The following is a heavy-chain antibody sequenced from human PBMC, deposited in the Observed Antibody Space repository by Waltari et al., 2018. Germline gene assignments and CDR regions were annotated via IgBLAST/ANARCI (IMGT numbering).Heavy chain of an antibody. D-gene: IGHD3-16*01. Sequence: QVQLHESGPGLVQPSETLSLACSVSGDSVVSNYWRWIRQSAGKGMEWIGRIYVGGTTNYNPALSGRVSMSVDMSKNQSFLKIMSVTAADTGVYYCARETRHGDWFDPWGQGTLVTVSS. V-gene: IGHV4-4*07. CDR3: ARETRHGDWFDP. CDR2: IYVGGTT. CDR1: GDSVVSNY. J-gene: IGHJ5*02.